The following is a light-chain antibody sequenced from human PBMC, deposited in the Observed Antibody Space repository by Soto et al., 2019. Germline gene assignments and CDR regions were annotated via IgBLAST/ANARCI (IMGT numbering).Light chain of an antibody. Sequence: EIVLTQSPDTLSLSPGERATLSCRASQSVRSERLAWYQQKRGQAPRLVIFDASFRASGIPERFRGSGSGTDFTLTITRREPEDFAVYYCQEYAGPPPITFGRGTRLDMK. CDR3: QEYAGPPPIT. CDR2: DAS. J-gene: IGKJ5*01. V-gene: IGKV3-20*01. CDR1: QSVRSER.